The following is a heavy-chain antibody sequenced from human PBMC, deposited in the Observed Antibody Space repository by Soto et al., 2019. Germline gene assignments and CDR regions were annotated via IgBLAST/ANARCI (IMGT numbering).Heavy chain of an antibody. D-gene: IGHD6-25*01. V-gene: IGHV1-69*01. CDR3: ATATISPVSATLYHYGMDV. Sequence: QVQLVQSGAEVKKPGSSVKVSCQASGGTFNNFAFTWVRQAPGQGLEWLGGIMPVFHTTNIAQTFQDRITVTADAFTTTVYMAMTSLRYDDTAVYYCATATISPVSATLYHYGMDVWGQGTTVTVSS. CDR2: IMPVFHTT. J-gene: IGHJ6*02. CDR1: GGTFNNFA.